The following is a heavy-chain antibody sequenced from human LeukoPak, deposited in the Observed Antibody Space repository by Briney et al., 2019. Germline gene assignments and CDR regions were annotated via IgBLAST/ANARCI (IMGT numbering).Heavy chain of an antibody. D-gene: IGHD3-22*01. CDR3: ATRGDYSDTSGNSYDALDI. CDR1: GGSFSAFF. J-gene: IGHJ3*02. Sequence: SETLSLTCAVSGGSFSAFFWRWLRQPPGKGLEWIGDVGHSGSADYNPSLKSRVTVSADPSKTQFSLKLTSVTAADTAVYYCATRGDYSDTSGNSYDALDIWGQGTMVTVSS. V-gene: IGHV4-34*01. CDR2: VGHSGSA.